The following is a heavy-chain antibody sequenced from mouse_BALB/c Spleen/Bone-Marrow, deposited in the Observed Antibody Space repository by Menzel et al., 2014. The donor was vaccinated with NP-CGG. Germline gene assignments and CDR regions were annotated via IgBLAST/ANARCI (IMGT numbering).Heavy chain of an antibody. CDR1: GYTFTNYW. V-gene: IGHV1-7*01. J-gene: IGHJ3*01. Sequence: QVQLQQSGAELAKPGASVKMSCKASGYTFTNYWMHWVKQRPGQGLEWIGYINPSTGYTEYNQKFKDKATLTADKSSSTAYMQLSSLTSEDSAVYYCARGYQRILACWGQGTLVTVSA. CDR2: INPSTGYT. CDR3: ARGYQRILAC.